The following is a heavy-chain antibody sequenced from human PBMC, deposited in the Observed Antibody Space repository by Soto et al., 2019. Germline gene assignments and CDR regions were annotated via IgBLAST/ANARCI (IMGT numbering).Heavy chain of an antibody. D-gene: IGHD6-19*01. CDR2: IYYSGST. CDR1: GGSVSSGSYY. Sequence: SETLSLTCTVSGGSVSSGSYYWNWIRQPPGKGLEWIGYIYYSGSTNYNPSLKSRVTISVDTSKNQFSLKPSSVTAADTAVYYCARGSSSGWYLHDAFDIWGQGTMVTVSS. J-gene: IGHJ3*02. V-gene: IGHV4-61*01. CDR3: ARGSSSGWYLHDAFDI.